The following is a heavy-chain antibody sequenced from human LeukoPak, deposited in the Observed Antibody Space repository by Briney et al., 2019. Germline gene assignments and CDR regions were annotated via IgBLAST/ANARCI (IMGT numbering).Heavy chain of an antibody. D-gene: IGHD3-3*01. Sequence: GGSLKLSCAASGFTFSSYAMSRVRQAPGKGLEWISAISGSGGSTYYADSVKGRFTISRDNSKNTLYLQMNSLRAEDTAVYYCAKGVDFWSGYYPDYWGQGTLVTVSS. CDR3: AKGVDFWSGYYPDY. V-gene: IGHV3-23*01. J-gene: IGHJ4*02. CDR2: ISGSGGST. CDR1: GFTFSSYA.